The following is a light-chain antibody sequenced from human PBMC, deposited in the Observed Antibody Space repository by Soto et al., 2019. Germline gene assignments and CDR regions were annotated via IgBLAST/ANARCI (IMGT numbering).Light chain of an antibody. CDR2: DAS. Sequence: EIVLTQSPATLSLSPGDRATLSCRASQSVSSYLAWYQQKPGQAPRLLIYDASNRATGIPARFTGSVSGTDFTLTISRLEPEDGEVYDGQQYGSSPVTFGQGTRLEIK. V-gene: IGKV3-20*01. J-gene: IGKJ5*01. CDR3: QQYGSSPVT. CDR1: QSVSSY.